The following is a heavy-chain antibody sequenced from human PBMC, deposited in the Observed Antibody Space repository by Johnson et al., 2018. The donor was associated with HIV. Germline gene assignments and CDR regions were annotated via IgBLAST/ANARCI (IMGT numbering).Heavy chain of an antibody. CDR1: GFTFSDYY. V-gene: IGHV3-11*04. D-gene: IGHD3-22*01. CDR3: ARDHYYDSSGAFDI. CDR2: ISSSGSTI. Sequence: QEKLVESGGGVVRPGGSLRLSCAASGFTFSDYYMSWIRQAPGKGLEWVSYISSSGSTIYYADSVTGRFTISRDNAKNSLYLQMNSLRAEDTAVYYCARDHYYDSSGAFDIWGQGTMVTVSS. J-gene: IGHJ3*02.